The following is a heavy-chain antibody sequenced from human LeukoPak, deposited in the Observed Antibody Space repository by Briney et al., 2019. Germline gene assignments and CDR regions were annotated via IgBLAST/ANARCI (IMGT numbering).Heavy chain of an antibody. CDR3: ARAVHSGNYHVGESDY. V-gene: IGHV1-24*01. Sequence: ASVKVSCQVSGYTLSEFSMHWVRQAPGKGLEWMGTFDLEDGERIYAQKFQGRVTMAEDTSSNTAYMELSSLTSDDTAMYYCARAVHSGNYHVGESDYWGQGTLVTVSS. J-gene: IGHJ4*02. CDR2: FDLEDGER. D-gene: IGHD1-26*01. CDR1: GYTLSEFS.